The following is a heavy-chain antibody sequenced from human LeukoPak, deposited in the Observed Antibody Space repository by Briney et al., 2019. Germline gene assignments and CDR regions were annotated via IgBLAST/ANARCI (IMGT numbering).Heavy chain of an antibody. D-gene: IGHD3-3*01. V-gene: IGHV3-7*01. CDR1: GFTFSNAW. CDR2: IKQDGSQE. CDR3: ARGVPYDSWSGPHYSDY. J-gene: IGHJ4*02. Sequence: GGSLRLSCTASGFTFSNAWMSWVRQAPGKGLEWVAHIKQDGSQEYYVDSVKGRFTISRDSAKNSLYLQMNSLRAEDTAVYYCARGVPYDSWSGPHYSDYWGQGTLVTVSS.